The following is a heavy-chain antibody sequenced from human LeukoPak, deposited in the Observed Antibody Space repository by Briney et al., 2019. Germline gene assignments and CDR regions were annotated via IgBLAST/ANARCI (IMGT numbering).Heavy chain of an antibody. V-gene: IGHV4-34*01. J-gene: IGHJ4*02. Sequence: PSETLSLTCAVYGGSFSGYYWSWIRQPPGKGLEWIGEINHSGSTNYNPSLKSRVTISVDTSKDQFSLKLSSVTAADTAVYYCARDGRDIAVAVPFDYWGQGTLVTVSS. D-gene: IGHD6-19*01. CDR2: INHSGST. CDR1: GGSFSGYY. CDR3: ARDGRDIAVAVPFDY.